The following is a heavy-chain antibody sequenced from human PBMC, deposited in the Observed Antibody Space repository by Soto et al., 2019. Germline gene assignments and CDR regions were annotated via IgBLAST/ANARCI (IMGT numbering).Heavy chain of an antibody. J-gene: IGHJ4*02. CDR1: GFTFSSYS. Sequence: GGSLRLSCAASGFTFSSYSMNWVRQAPGKGLVWVSRINTDGSITDYADSVKGRFTVSRDNPKNTLYLQMNSLRAEDTAVYYCARDTDGLHYWGQGTLVTVSS. CDR3: ARDTDGLHY. V-gene: IGHV3-74*01. CDR2: INTDGSIT.